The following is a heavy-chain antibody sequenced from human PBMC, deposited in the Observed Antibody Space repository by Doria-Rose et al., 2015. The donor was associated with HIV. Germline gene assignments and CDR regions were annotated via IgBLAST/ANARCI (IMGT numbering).Heavy chain of an antibody. Sequence: SGPVLVKPTETLTLTCTVSGVSLSSPGMGVSRIRQPPGKALEWLANIVSDDERSYKTSLKSRLTISRGTSKSQVVLTMTDMNPVDTATYYCARIKSSRWYHKYYFDFWGQGTLVIVSA. V-gene: IGHV2-26*01. D-gene: IGHD6-13*01. CDR3: ARIKSSRWYHKYYFDF. J-gene: IGHJ4*02. CDR2: IVSDDER. CDR1: GVSLSSPGMG.